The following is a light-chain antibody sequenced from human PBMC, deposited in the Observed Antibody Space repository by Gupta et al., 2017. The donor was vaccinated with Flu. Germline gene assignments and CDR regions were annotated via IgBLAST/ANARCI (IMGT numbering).Light chain of an antibody. CDR1: QNILYSSNDKNY. Sequence: DLVMTQSPDSLAVSLGERATINCKSSQNILYSSNDKNYLAWYQQKPGQPPKLLIYWASTRESGVPDRFSGSGSGTDFTLTISSLQAEDVAVYYCQQYYSAPWTFGQGTKVEIK. J-gene: IGKJ1*01. V-gene: IGKV4-1*01. CDR3: QQYYSAPWT. CDR2: WAS.